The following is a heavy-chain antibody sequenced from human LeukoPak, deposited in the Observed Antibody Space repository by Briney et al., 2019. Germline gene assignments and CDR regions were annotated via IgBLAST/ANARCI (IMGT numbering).Heavy chain of an antibody. CDR2: IYTGTTT. CDR1: RFTVSSNY. V-gene: IGHV3-66*01. Sequence: PGGSLRLSCAASRFTVSSNYMSWVRQAPGKGLEGVSIIYTGTTTYYADSVKGRFTISRDNSKNTLYLKMSSLRAEDTAVYYCVRVASRAFDYWGQGTLVTVSS. CDR3: VRVASRAFDY. J-gene: IGHJ4*02.